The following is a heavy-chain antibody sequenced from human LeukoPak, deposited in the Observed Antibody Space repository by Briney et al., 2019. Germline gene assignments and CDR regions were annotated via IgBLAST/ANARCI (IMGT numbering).Heavy chain of an antibody. V-gene: IGHV3-66*01. D-gene: IGHD6-19*01. J-gene: IGHJ4*02. CDR2: IYSGGST. Sequence: PGGSLRLSCAASGFTVSGNYMSWVRQAPGKGLEWVSVIYSGGSTYYADSVKGRFTISRDNSRNMLYLQMNSLRAEDTAVYYCARDTIAVAGTFFHYWGQGTLATVSS. CDR3: ARDTIAVAGTFFHY. CDR1: GFTVSGNY.